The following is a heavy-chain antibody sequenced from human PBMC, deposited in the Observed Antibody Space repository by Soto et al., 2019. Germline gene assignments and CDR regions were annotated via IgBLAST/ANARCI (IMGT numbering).Heavy chain of an antibody. CDR1: GYTFTAYY. CDR3: ARNMDYYYGPGSGNGHGV. V-gene: IGHV1-2*02. J-gene: IGHJ6*02. CDR2: INPKFGDT. Sequence: QVQLVQSGAEVKDPGDSVRVSCEASGYTFTAYYIHWVRQVPGQGLEWMGWINPKFGDTTYAQDFQGRVTMTRDMSISTVYMELSRLTSDDTAIYYCARNMDYYYGPGSGNGHGVWCQGTTVTVFS. D-gene: IGHD3-10*01.